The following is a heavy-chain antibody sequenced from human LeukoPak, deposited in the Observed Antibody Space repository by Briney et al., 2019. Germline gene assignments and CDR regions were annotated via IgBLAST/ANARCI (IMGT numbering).Heavy chain of an antibody. V-gene: IGHV1-18*04. J-gene: IGHJ4*02. D-gene: IGHD5-18*01. CDR2: ISAYNGNT. CDR3: ARAEYSYAFDY. CDR1: GYTFTSNY. Sequence: ASVKVSCKASGYTFTSNYIHWVRQAPGQGLEWMGWISAYNGNTNYAQKLQGRVTMTTDTSTSTAYMELRSLRSDDTAVYYCARAEYSYAFDYWGQGTLVTVSS.